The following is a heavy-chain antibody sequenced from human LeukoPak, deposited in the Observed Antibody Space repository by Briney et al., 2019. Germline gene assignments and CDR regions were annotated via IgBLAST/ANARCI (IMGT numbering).Heavy chain of an antibody. D-gene: IGHD6-13*01. J-gene: IGHJ6*02. CDR1: GGSFSGYY. Sequence: SETLSLTCAVYGGSFSGYYWSWICQPPGKGLEWIGEINHSGSTNYNPSLKSRVTISVDTSKNQFSLKLSSVTAADTAVYYCARAGGPSSWYRDYGMDVWGQGTTVTVSS. CDR3: ARAGGPSSWYRDYGMDV. CDR2: INHSGST. V-gene: IGHV4-34*01.